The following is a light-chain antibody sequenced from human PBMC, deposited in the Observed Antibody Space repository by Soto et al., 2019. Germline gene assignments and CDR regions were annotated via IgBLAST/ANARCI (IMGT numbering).Light chain of an antibody. J-gene: IGLJ1*01. CDR2: EVT. V-gene: IGLV2-14*03. Sequence: ALTQPASVSGSPGQSITISCTGTSSDVGGYKYVSWYQQHPGKAPKLLIYEVTNRPSGVSNRFSGSKSGNTASVTISGLQAEDEADYYCSSYTSTNTPVFGTGPKVTVL. CDR3: SSYTSTNTPV. CDR1: SSDVGGYKY.